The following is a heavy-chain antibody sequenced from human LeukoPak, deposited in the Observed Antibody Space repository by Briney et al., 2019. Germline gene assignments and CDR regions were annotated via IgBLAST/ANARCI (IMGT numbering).Heavy chain of an antibody. CDR1: GYTCTGYY. J-gene: IGHJ5*02. D-gene: IGHD2-2*03. CDR3: AIGYCSSTSCPGGWFDP. V-gene: IGHV1-2*02. CDR2: INPNSGGT. Sequence: ASVKVSCKASGYTCTGYYMHWVRQAPGQGLEWMGWINPNSGGTNCAQKFQGRVTMTRDTSISTAYMELSRLRSDDTAVYYCAIGYCSSTSCPGGWFDPWGQGTLVTVSS.